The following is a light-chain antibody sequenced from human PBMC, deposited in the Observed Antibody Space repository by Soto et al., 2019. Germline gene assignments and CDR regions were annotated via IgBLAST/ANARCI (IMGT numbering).Light chain of an antibody. CDR1: QSLTTN. Sequence: EVVMTRSPGTLSLSPWEIAILSCRASQSLTTNLAWYQQKPGQAPRLLIHDASTRATGIPARFSGSGSGTDFTLTISSLEPEDFAVYYCQQRSNWPPITFGQGTRLEIK. V-gene: IGKV3-11*01. CDR2: DAS. J-gene: IGKJ5*01. CDR3: QQRSNWPPIT.